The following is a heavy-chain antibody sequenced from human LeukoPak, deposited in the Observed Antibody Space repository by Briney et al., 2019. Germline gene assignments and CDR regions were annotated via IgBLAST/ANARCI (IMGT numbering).Heavy chain of an antibody. CDR3: ARDQWGEKVDY. CDR1: GFTFSSYS. Sequence: GGSLRLSCAASGFTFSSYSMNWVRQAPGKGLEWVSYISSSSSTIYYADSVKGRFTISRDNAKNSLYLQMNSLRAEDTAVYYCARDQWGEKVDYWGQGTLVTVSS. J-gene: IGHJ4*02. CDR2: ISSSSSTI. D-gene: IGHD3-16*01. V-gene: IGHV3-48*01.